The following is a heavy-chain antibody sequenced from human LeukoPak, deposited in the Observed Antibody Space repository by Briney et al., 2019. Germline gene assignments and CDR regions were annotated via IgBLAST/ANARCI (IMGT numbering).Heavy chain of an antibody. V-gene: IGHV3-33*06. CDR3: AKDTAAGTHVYYYGMDV. D-gene: IGHD6-13*01. J-gene: IGHJ6*02. CDR1: GFSFSSFW. Sequence: GGSLRLSCAASGFSFSSFWMGWVRQAPGKGLEWVAVIWYDGSNKYYADSVKGRFAISRDNSKNTLYVQMNSLRAEDTAVYYCAKDTAAGTHVYYYGMDVWGQGTTVTVSS. CDR2: IWYDGSNK.